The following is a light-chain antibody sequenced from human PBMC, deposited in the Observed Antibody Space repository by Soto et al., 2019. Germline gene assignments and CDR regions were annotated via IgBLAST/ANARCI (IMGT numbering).Light chain of an antibody. J-gene: IGKJ1*01. CDR3: QQYNNWPRT. V-gene: IGKV3D-15*01. CDR1: QSVSSK. CDR2: GAS. Sequence: ETVMTQSPATLSVSPGERATLSCRASQSVSSKLAWYQQKPGQAPRLLIYGASTRATGIPARFSGSGSGTEFTLSISSLQSEDSAVYYCQQYNNWPRTFGQGNKV.